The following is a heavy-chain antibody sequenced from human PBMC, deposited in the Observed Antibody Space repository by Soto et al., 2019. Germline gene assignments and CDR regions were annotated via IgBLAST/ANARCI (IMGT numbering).Heavy chain of an antibody. Sequence: GASVKVSCKASGYTFTSYARHWVRQAPGQRLEWMGWINAGNGNTKYSQKFQGRVTITRDTSASTAYMELSSLRSEDTAVYYCARGPNPNYDFWSGYYSSWFDPWGQGTLVTVSS. CDR3: ARGPNPNYDFWSGYYSSWFDP. J-gene: IGHJ5*02. CDR1: GYTFTSYA. D-gene: IGHD3-3*01. CDR2: INAGNGNT. V-gene: IGHV1-3*01.